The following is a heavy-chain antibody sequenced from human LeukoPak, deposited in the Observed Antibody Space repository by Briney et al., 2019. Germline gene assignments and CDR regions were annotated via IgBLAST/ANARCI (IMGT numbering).Heavy chain of an antibody. D-gene: IGHD2-2*03. CDR3: ARTPPLDIVVVPAAFDY. V-gene: IGHV4-39*01. Sequence: SETLSLTCPVSGGSISSSSYYWGWIRQPPGKGLEWIGSIYYSGSTYYNPSLKSRVTISVDTSKNQFSLKLSSVTAADTAVYYCARTPPLDIVVVPAAFDYWGQGTLVTVSS. J-gene: IGHJ4*02. CDR1: GGSISSSSYY. CDR2: IYYSGST.